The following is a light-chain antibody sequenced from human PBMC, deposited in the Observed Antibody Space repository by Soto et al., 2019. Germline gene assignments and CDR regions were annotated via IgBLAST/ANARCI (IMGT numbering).Light chain of an antibody. CDR1: STDVGGYNL. V-gene: IGLV2-23*01. Sequence: QSALTQPASVSGSPGQSISISCTGTSTDVGGYNLVSWYQQHPGKAPKLMIHDGSERPSGVSGRFSGSSSGNTASLTISGLQAEDEADYYCCSYSGSNTLVFGGGTKLTVL. CDR2: DGS. CDR3: CSYSGSNTLV. J-gene: IGLJ2*01.